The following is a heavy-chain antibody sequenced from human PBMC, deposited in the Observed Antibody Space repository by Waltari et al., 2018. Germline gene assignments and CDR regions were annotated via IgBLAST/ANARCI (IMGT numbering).Heavy chain of an antibody. D-gene: IGHD2-15*01. Sequence: EVQLVESGGGLVQPGGSLRLSCAASGFTFTSYWMHWVRQAPGKGLVWVSRISSDGSTTNYADSVKGRFTLSRYNGMHTVNLQMNSLRADDTAVYYCATLGGYCGGGSCYPDYYGFDVWGQGTSVTVSS. V-gene: IGHV3-74*01. CDR1: GFTFTSYW. CDR3: ATLGGYCGGGSCYPDYYGFDV. CDR2: ISSDGSTT. J-gene: IGHJ6*02.